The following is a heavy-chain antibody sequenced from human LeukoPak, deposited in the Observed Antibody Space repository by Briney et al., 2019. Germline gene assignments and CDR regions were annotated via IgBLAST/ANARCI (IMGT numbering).Heavy chain of an antibody. J-gene: IGHJ4*02. D-gene: IGHD3-16*01. CDR3: ARDCIEDYSGIDY. Sequence: HPGGSLRLSCAASGFTFTRFAMSWVRQSPGQGLECVSAISATDGTTYYADSVRGRFTVSGDNSKNTLYLQMNSLRDEDTATYYCARDCIEDYSGIDYWGQGTLVAVSS. CDR2: ISATDGTT. CDR1: GFTFTRFA. V-gene: IGHV3-23*01.